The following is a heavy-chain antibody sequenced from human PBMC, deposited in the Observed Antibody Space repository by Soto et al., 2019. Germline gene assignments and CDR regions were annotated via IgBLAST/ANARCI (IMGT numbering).Heavy chain of an antibody. CDR1: GGTFSSYA. D-gene: IGHD3-3*01. J-gene: IGHJ5*02. V-gene: IGHV1-69*13. CDR3: ARVINGDFGVVMVQWARLENNWFDP. Sequence: GASVKVSCKASGGTFSSYAISWVRQAPGQGLEWMGGIIPIFGTANYAQKFQGRVTITADESTSTAYMELSSLRSEDTAVYYCARVINGDFGVVMVQWARLENNWFDPWGQGTLVTVSS. CDR2: IIPIFGTA.